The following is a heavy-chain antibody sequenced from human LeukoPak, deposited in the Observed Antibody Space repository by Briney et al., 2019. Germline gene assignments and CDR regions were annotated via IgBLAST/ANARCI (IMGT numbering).Heavy chain of an antibody. Sequence: PSETLSLTCTVSGDPISSYSNYKWSWIPQPPGKGLEWIGYIYYHRSTTYTPSLKSRVSFSVDTSKNQCSLKLSSVTAAETAVDYCAREYSAFDYWGQGTLVTVSS. CDR3: AREYSAFDY. J-gene: IGHJ4*02. CDR2: IYYHRST. V-gene: IGHV4-61*01. CDR1: GDPISSYSNYK. D-gene: IGHD6-13*01.